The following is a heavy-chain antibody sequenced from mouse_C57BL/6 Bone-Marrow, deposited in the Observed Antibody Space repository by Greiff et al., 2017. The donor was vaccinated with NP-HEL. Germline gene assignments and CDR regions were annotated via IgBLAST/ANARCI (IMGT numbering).Heavy chain of an antibody. V-gene: IGHV1-26*01. J-gene: IGHJ2*01. CDR3: AVLSRDY. D-gene: IGHD6-1*01. Sequence: EVQLQQSGPELVKPGASVKISCKASGYTFTDYYMNWVKQSHGKSLEWIGDINPNNGGTSYNQKFKGKATLTVDKSSSTAYMELRSLTSEDSAVYYCAVLSRDYWGQGTTLTVSS. CDR2: INPNNGGT. CDR1: GYTFTDYY.